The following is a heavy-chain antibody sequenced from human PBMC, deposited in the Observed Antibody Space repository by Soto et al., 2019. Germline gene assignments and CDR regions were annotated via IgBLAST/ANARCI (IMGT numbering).Heavy chain of an antibody. J-gene: IGHJ4*02. D-gene: IGHD1-1*01. Sequence: SETLSLTCSVSGVSMSSYDWTWIRQLAGEGLQWIGRFYTSGSTTYHPSLQSRVTMSVDTSNNQFFLNLTSVTAADTAMYYCARVRNEYNKGGFDFWGQGTLVTVSS. CDR3: ARVRNEYNKGGFDF. CDR2: FYTSGST. V-gene: IGHV4-4*07. CDR1: GVSMSSYD.